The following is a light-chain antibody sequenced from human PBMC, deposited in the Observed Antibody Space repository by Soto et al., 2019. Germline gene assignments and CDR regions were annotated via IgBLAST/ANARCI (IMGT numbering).Light chain of an antibody. J-gene: IGKJ4*01. CDR2: DAF. CDR1: XXINXY. V-gene: IGKV3-11*01. CDR3: QQRNNWVT. Sequence: LSPGEXAXXSXXXXXXINXYLAWYQPKPGQPPRLLIYDAFNRATGIPARFSGSGSGTDFILTISSLEPEDFGVYYCQQRNNWVTFGGGTKVEMK.